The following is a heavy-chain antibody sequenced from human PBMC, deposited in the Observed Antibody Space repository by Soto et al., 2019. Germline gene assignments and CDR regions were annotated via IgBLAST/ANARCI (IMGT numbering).Heavy chain of an antibody. Sequence: PSETLSLTCTVSGGSISSYYWSWIRQPPGKGLEWIGYIYYSGSTNYNPSLKSRVTISVDTSKNQFSLKLSSVTAADTAVYYCARDSLSSWYNYGMDVWGQGTTVTVS. J-gene: IGHJ6*02. V-gene: IGHV4-59*01. D-gene: IGHD6-13*01. CDR2: IYYSGST. CDR1: GGSISSYY. CDR3: ARDSLSSWYNYGMDV.